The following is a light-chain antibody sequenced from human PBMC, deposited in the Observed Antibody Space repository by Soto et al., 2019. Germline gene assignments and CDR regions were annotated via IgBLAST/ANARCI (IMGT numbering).Light chain of an antibody. CDR1: QSVGDL. J-gene: IGKJ5*01. V-gene: IGKV3-11*01. Sequence: EIVLTQSPATVSLSPGERATLSYKASQSVGDLLAWYQQKPGQAPRLLIYDTSNRANGIPARFSGSGSGTDFTLTITNLEPEDFAVYYCQQRSNWPPITFGQGTRLEIK. CDR3: QQRSNWPPIT. CDR2: DTS.